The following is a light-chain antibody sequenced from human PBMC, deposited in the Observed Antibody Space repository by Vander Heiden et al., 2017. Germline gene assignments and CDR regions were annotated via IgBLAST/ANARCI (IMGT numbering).Light chain of an antibody. Sequence: SYELTQPLSVSVSPGQTASITCSGNKWGDKYACWYQQKPGQSPVLVIYQDNKRPSGIPERFSGSNSGNTATLTISGTQTMDEADYYCQAWDSRTVAFGGGTKLTVL. J-gene: IGLJ2*01. CDR3: QAWDSRTVA. CDR2: QDN. CDR1: KWGDKY. V-gene: IGLV3-1*01.